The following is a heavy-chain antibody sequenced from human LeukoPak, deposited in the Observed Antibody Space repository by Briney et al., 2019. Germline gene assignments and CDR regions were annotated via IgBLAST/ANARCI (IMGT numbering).Heavy chain of an antibody. CDR2: IYYSGST. Sequence: PSETLSLTCTVSGGSISSYYWSWIRQPPGKGLEWIGYIYYSGSTNYNPSLKSRVTISVDTSKNQFSLKLSSVTAADTAVYYCASDGQWPGMDVWGKGTTVTVSS. CDR3: ASDGQWPGMDV. V-gene: IGHV4-59*01. D-gene: IGHD6-19*01. J-gene: IGHJ6*04. CDR1: GGSISSYY.